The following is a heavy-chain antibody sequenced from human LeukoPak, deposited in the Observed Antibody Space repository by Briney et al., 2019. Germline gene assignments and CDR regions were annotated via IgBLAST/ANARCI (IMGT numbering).Heavy chain of an antibody. CDR2: IYPGDSDT. CDR3: ARRCGGDCYNYYYGMDV. D-gene: IGHD2-21*02. CDR1: GYSFTSYW. Sequence: GESLKISCKGSGYSFTSYWIGWVRQMPGKGLEWMGIIYPGDSDTRYSPSFQGQVTISADKPISTAYLQWSSLKASDTAMYYCARRCGGDCYNYYYGMDVWGQGTTVTVSS. J-gene: IGHJ6*02. V-gene: IGHV5-51*01.